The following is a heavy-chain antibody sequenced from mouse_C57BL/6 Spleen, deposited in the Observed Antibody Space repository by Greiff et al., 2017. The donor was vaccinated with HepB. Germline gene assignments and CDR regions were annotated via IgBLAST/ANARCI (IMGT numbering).Heavy chain of an antibody. Sequence: EVQLQQSVAELVRPGASVKLSCTASGFNIKNTYMHWVKQRPEQGLEWIGRIDPANGNTKYAPKFQGKATITADTSSNTAYLQLSSLTSEDTAIYYCARFFITTVVARYFDVWGTGTTVTVSS. D-gene: IGHD1-1*01. CDR2: IDPANGNT. J-gene: IGHJ1*03. CDR3: ARFFITTVVARYFDV. V-gene: IGHV14-3*01. CDR1: GFNIKNTY.